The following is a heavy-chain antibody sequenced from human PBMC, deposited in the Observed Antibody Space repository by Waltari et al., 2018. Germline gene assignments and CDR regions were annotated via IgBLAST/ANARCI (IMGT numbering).Heavy chain of an antibody. Sequence: EEQLVESGGGVVRPGGSLRLSCAASGFPFDHYAMAWVRPAPGKGLECVSGINWDGSSTGYADSVKGRFTISRDNAKNSLHLHVNSLTAEDTAFYYCARVNSNYVNWFDPWGQGTLVIVSS. CDR3: ARVNSNYVNWFDP. CDR2: INWDGSST. CDR1: GFPFDHYA. J-gene: IGHJ5*02. D-gene: IGHD4-4*01. V-gene: IGHV3-20*04.